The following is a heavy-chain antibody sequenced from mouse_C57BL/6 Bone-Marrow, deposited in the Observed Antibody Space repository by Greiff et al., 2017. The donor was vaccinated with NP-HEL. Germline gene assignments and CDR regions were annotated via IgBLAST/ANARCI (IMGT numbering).Heavy chain of an antibody. CDR2: IYPRSGNT. CDR3: ARASSGGRRDY. Sequence: QVQLQQSGAELARPGASVKLSCKASGYTFTSYGISWVKQRTGQGLEWIGEIYPRSGNTYYNEKFKGKATLTADKSSSTAYMELRSLTSEDSAVYFCARASSGGRRDYWGQGTTLTVSS. J-gene: IGHJ2*01. D-gene: IGHD3-2*02. V-gene: IGHV1-81*01. CDR1: GYTFTSYG.